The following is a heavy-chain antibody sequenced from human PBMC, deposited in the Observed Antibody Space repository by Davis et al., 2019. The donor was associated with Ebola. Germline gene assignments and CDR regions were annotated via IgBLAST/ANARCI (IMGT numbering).Heavy chain of an antibody. D-gene: IGHD1-26*01. Sequence: SETLSLTCAVYGGSFSDYFWSWIRQPPEKGLEWIGEISHHNGYTNYNPSLKSRVTISVDTSKNQFSLKLSSVTAADTAVYYCARAVGATTVWFDPWGQGTLVTVSS. CDR1: GGSFSDYF. CDR3: ARAVGATTVWFDP. J-gene: IGHJ5*02. CDR2: ISHHNGYT. V-gene: IGHV4-34*01.